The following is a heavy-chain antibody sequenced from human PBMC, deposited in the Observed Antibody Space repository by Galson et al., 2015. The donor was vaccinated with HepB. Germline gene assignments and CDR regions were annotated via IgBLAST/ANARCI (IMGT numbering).Heavy chain of an antibody. CDR3: TTVNSRTWDFYFDH. D-gene: IGHD2-2*01. CDR2: FNPGEGET. Sequence: SVKVSCKVTGYTLSEFAMHWVRRVPGKGLEWMGGFNPGEGETVYAQTFEDRVIMTEDTSTDTAYMELTSLRSEDTAIYYCTTVNSRTWDFYFDHWGQGTLVTVSS. V-gene: IGHV1-24*01. J-gene: IGHJ4*02. CDR1: GYTLSEFA.